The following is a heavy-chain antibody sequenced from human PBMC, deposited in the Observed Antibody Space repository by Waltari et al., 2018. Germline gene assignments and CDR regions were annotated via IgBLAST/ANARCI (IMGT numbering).Heavy chain of an antibody. J-gene: IGHJ3*02. CDR3: ARQEIIVEVTGDGFDI. CDR1: GGSFSGYY. CDR2: ISHSGTT. V-gene: IGHV4-34*01. D-gene: IGHD2-21*02. Sequence: QVQLQQWGAGLLKPSETLSLTCAVYGGSFSGYYWSWIRQPPGKGLEWMGEISHSGTTNSNPSPKGRVNISLDTAKTQFSLKLSSVTAADTAVYYCARQEIIVEVTGDGFDIWGQGTMVTVSS.